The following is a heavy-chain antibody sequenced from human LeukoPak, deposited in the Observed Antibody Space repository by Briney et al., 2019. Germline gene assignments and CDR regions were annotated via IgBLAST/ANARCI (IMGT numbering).Heavy chain of an antibody. V-gene: IGHV4-59*12. CDR2: MYYSGST. CDR3: ARDLHPSYYGSGSYSGFDY. CDR1: GGSISSYY. D-gene: IGHD3-10*01. Sequence: SETLSLTCTVSGGSISSYYWSWIRQPPGKGLEWIGYMYYSGSTNYNPSLKSRVTISVDTSKNQFSLKLSSVTAADTAVYYCARDLHPSYYGSGSYSGFDYWGQGTLVTVSS. J-gene: IGHJ4*02.